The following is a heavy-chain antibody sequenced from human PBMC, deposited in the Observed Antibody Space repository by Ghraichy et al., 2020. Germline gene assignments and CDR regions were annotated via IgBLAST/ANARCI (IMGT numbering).Heavy chain of an antibody. CDR2: INHSGST. V-gene: IGHV4-34*01. Sequence: SETLSLTCAVYGGSFSGYYWSWIRQPPGKGLEWIGEINHSGSTNYNPSLKSRVTISVDTSKNQFSLKLSSVTAADTAVYYCARGGRRNSYGYVGVAIDYWGQGTLVTVSS. CDR3: ARGGRRNSYGYVGVAIDY. D-gene: IGHD5-18*01. CDR1: GGSFSGYY. J-gene: IGHJ4*02.